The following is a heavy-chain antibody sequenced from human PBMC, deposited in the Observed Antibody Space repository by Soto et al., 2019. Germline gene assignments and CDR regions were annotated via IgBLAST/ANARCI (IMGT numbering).Heavy chain of an antibody. CDR2: IYHSGST. J-gene: IGHJ6*02. Sequence: PSETLSLTCAVSGGSISSSNWWSWVRRPPGKGLEWIGEIYHSGSTNYNPSLKSRVTISVDKSKNQFSLKLNSVTAEDTAVYYCASRGSHISFSGVAPNYYYYALDVWGQGTTVTVSS. V-gene: IGHV4-4*02. CDR1: GGSISSSNW. D-gene: IGHD3-3*01. CDR3: ASRGSHISFSGVAPNYYYYALDV.